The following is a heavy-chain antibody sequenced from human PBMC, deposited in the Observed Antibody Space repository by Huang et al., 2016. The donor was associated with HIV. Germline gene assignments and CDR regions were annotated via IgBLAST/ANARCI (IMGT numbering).Heavy chain of an antibody. D-gene: IGHD6-13*01. CDR3: AGAATGTVGVDY. J-gene: IGHJ4*02. CDR1: GYTFTDYY. CDR2: INPNSGGT. V-gene: IGHV1-2*02. Sequence: QVQLVQSGAEVKKPGASVKVSCKASGYTFTDYYMHWVRQAPGQGPEGMGWINPNSGGTNYAQKFQGRVTRTRDTSISTAYMELSRLRSDDTAVYFCAGAATGTVGVDYWGQGTLVTVSS.